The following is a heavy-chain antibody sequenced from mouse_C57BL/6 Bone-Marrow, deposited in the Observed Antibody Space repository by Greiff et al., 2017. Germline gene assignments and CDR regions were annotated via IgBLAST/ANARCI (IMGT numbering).Heavy chain of an antibody. V-gene: IGHV5-4*01. CDR3: ARDLSIYYDYDAWFAY. CDR2: ISDGGSYT. J-gene: IGHJ3*01. CDR1: GFTFSSYA. D-gene: IGHD2-4*01. Sequence: EVKLVESGGGLVKPGGSLKLSCAASGFTFSSYAMSWVRQTPEKRLEWVATISDGGSYTYYPDNVKGRFTISRDNAKNNLYLQMSHLKSEDTAMYYCARDLSIYYDYDAWFAYWGQGTLVTVSA.